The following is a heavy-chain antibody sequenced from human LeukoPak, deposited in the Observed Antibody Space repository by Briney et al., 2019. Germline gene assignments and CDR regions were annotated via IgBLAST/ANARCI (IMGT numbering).Heavy chain of an antibody. CDR1: GFTFSSYW. Sequence: GGPRRLSCAASGFTFSSYWMHWVRQAPGKGLVWVSHINTDGSTANYADSVKGRFTISRDNAKNTLYLQINSLRGEDTAVYYCARSSGYLDYWGQGTPVTVSS. CDR2: INTDGSTA. D-gene: IGHD3-22*01. V-gene: IGHV3-74*01. CDR3: ARSSGYLDY. J-gene: IGHJ4*02.